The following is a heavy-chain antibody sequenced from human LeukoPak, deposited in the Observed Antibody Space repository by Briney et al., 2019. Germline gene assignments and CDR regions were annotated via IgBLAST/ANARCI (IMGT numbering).Heavy chain of an antibody. D-gene: IGHD3-9*01. J-gene: IGHJ3*02. CDR2: IYTSGST. CDR1: GVSISSYY. Sequence: SETLSLTCTVSGVSISSYYWSWIRQPAGKGLEWIGRIYTSGSTNYNPSLKSRVTMPVDTSKNQFSLKLSSVTAADTAVYYCARELGSDILTGYYHDAFDIWGQGTMVTVSS. V-gene: IGHV4-4*07. CDR3: ARELGSDILTGYYHDAFDI.